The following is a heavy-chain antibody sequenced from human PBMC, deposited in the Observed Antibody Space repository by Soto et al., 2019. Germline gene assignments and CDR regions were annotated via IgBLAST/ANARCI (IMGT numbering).Heavy chain of an antibody. J-gene: IGHJ4*02. CDR2: ISAYNGNT. CDR3: ARVYYYDSSGYYDY. D-gene: IGHD3-22*01. V-gene: IGHV1-18*01. CDR1: GYTFTSYG. Sequence: ASVKVSCKASGYTFTSYGISWVRQAPGQGLEWMGWISAYNGNTNYAQKLQGRVTMTTDTSTSTAYMELRSLRSDDTAVYYCARVYYYDSSGYYDYWGQGTLVPVSS.